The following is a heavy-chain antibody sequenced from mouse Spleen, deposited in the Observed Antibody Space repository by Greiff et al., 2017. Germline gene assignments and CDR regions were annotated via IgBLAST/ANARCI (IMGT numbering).Heavy chain of an antibody. J-gene: IGHJ3*01. CDR2: IDPSDSYT. Sequence: QVHVKQPGAELVMPGASVKLSCKASGYTFTSYWMHWVKQRPGQGLEWIGEIDPSDSYTNYNQKFKGKATLTVDKSSSTAYMQLSSLTSEDSAVYYCARGDYAWFAYWGQGTLVTVSA. CDR1: GYTFTSYW. CDR3: ARGDYAWFAY. V-gene: IGHV1-69*01. D-gene: IGHD2-4*01.